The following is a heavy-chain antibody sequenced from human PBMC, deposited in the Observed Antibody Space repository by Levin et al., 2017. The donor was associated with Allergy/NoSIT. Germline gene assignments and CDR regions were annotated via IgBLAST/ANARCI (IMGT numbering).Heavy chain of an antibody. Sequence: SETLSLTCTVSGGSISSYYWSWIRQPPGKGLEWIGYIYYSGSTNYNPSLKSRVTISVDTSKNQFSLKLSSVTAADTAVYYCARAVAGPLDYWGQGTLVTVSS. V-gene: IGHV4-59*01. CDR3: ARAVAGPLDY. CDR2: IYYSGST. D-gene: IGHD6-19*01. J-gene: IGHJ4*02. CDR1: GGSISSYY.